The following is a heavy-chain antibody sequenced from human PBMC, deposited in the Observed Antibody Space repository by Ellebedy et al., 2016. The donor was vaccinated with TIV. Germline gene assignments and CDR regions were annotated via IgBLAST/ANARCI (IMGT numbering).Heavy chain of an antibody. CDR1: GYTFTDYY. CDR3: TRSTDYDYLWGSYRPDFDY. V-gene: IGHV1-2*02. J-gene: IGHJ4*02. Sequence: AASVKVSCKASGYTFTDYYMHWVRQAPGQGLEWMGWINPTRGGTNYGQKFQGRVTMTTYTSTAYMELSRLRSDDTAVYYCTRSTDYDYLWGSYRPDFDYWGQGTLVIVSS. CDR2: INPTRGGT. D-gene: IGHD3-16*02.